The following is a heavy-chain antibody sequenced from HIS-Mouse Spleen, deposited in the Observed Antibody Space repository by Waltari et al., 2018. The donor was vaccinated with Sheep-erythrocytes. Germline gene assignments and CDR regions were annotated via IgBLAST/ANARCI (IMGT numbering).Heavy chain of an antibody. CDR2: IYYSGRP. D-gene: IGHD3-10*01. CDR1: GGSISSSSYY. V-gene: IGHV4-39*07. Sequence: QLQLQESGPGLVKPSETLSLTCTVSGGSISSSSYYWGWIRQPPGKGLEWIGSIYYSGRPSYNPSLKSRVTISVDTSKNQFSLKLSSVTAADTAVYYCARDYVPGIRGYFDYWGQGTLVTVSS. J-gene: IGHJ4*02. CDR3: ARDYVPGIRGYFDY.